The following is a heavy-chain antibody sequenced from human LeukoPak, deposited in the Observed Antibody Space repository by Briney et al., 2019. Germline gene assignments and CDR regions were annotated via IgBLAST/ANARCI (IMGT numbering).Heavy chain of an antibody. J-gene: IGHJ4*02. CDR3: ARGSLHSAYGFDY. Sequence: QSGGSLRLSCAASGFTFSSYEMNWVRQAPGKGLEWVSHSSSSGSTIYYAGSVKGRFTIARDNAKNSVYLQMNSLRAEDTAVYYCARGSLHSAYGFDYWGQGTLVTVSS. D-gene: IGHD5-12*01. V-gene: IGHV3-48*03. CDR1: GFTFSSYE. CDR2: SSSSGSTI.